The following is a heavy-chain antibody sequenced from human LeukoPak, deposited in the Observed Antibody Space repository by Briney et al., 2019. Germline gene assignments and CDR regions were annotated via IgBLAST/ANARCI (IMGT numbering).Heavy chain of an antibody. J-gene: IGHJ5*02. CDR2: IIPIFGTA. CDR3: ASLRDIVVVPAAPFDP. Sequence: ASVTVSCKASGGTFSSYAISWVRQAPGQGLEWMGGIIPIFGTANYAQKFQGRVTITADESTSTAYMELSSLRSEDTAVYYCASLRDIVVVPAAPFDPWGQGTLVTVSS. D-gene: IGHD2-2*01. CDR1: GGTFSSYA. V-gene: IGHV1-69*13.